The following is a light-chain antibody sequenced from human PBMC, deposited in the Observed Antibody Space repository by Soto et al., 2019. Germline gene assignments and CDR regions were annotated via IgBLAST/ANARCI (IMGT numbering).Light chain of an antibody. CDR1: SSDIGNYNY. V-gene: IGLV2-14*03. J-gene: IGLJ1*01. CDR2: DVS. Sequence: QSALTQPDSVSGSPGQSVAISCTAASSDIGNYNYVSWYQQRPGKVPKLIIHDVSDRPSGVSDRFSGSKSGNTASLTISGLLAEDEADYYCSSYTSTSTYVFGTVTQLTVL. CDR3: SSYTSTSTYV.